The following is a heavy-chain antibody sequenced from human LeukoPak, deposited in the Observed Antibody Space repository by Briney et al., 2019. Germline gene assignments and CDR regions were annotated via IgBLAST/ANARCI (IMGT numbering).Heavy chain of an antibody. CDR3: ARDEAHYDFFGYDRRGWLDP. CDR2: IYTSGRT. J-gene: IGHJ5*02. D-gene: IGHD3-3*01. CDR1: GGSISSGSYY. V-gene: IGHV4-61*02. Sequence: SQTLSLTCTVSGGSISSGSYYWSWIRQPAGKGLEWIGRIYTSGRTYYNPSLKSRVTISVEMSKNQFSLKLSSVTAADTAVYYCARDEAHYDFFGYDRRGWLDPWGQGTLVIVSS.